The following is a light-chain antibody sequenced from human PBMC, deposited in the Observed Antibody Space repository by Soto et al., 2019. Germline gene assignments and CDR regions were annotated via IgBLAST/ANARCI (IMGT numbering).Light chain of an antibody. CDR2: EVS. CDR3: ISYTSKSTWV. V-gene: IGLV2-14*01. Sequence: QSALTQPASVSGSPGQSITISCTGTSSDVGGYNYVSWFQQHPGIVPKLMIYEVSNRPSGVSNRFSGSKSVNTASLTISGLQSEDEAYYYCISYTSKSTWVFGGGTMLTVL. J-gene: IGLJ2*01. CDR1: SSDVGGYNY.